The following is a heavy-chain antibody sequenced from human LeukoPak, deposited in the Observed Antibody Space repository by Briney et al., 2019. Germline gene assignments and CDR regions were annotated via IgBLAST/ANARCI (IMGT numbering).Heavy chain of an antibody. CDR2: FDPEDGET. D-gene: IGHD3-22*01. J-gene: IGHJ4*02. V-gene: IGHV1-24*01. Sequence: ASVKVSCKVSGYTLTELSMHWVRQAPGKGLEWMGGFDPEDGETIYAQKLQGRVTMTTDTSTSTAYMELRSLRSDDTAVYYCANTYYYDSSGYPGDYWGQGTLVTVSS. CDR1: GYTLTELS. CDR3: ANTYYYDSSGYPGDY.